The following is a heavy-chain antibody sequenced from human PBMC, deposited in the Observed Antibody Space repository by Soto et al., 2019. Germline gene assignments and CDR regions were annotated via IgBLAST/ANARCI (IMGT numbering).Heavy chain of an antibody. Sequence: QVQLVESGGGLVKPGGSLRLTCTASGFSISDHYMSWIRQARGKGLEWVSYSSNSGTFTKYADSVKGRFSISRDNAKNSLYLEINSLRGEDTAIYYCARSGDNYNVLAYWGQGTPVTVSS. J-gene: IGHJ4*02. D-gene: IGHD3-10*02. CDR3: ARSGDNYNVLAY. CDR2: SSNSGTFT. CDR1: GFSISDHY. V-gene: IGHV3-11*05.